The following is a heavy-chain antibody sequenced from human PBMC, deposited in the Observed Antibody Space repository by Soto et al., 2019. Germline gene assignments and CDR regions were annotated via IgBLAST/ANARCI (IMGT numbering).Heavy chain of an antibody. CDR3: AKEGGYYDFWSCDYSENYYYYMDV. V-gene: IGHV3-23*01. CDR2: ISGSGGST. Sequence: PGGSLRLSCAASGFTFSSYAMSWVRQAPGKGLEWVSAISGSGGSTYYADSVKGRFTISRDNSKNTLYLQMNSLRAEDTAVYYCAKEGGYYDFWSCDYSENYYYYMDVWGKGTTVTVSS. CDR1: GFTFSSYA. J-gene: IGHJ6*03. D-gene: IGHD3-3*01.